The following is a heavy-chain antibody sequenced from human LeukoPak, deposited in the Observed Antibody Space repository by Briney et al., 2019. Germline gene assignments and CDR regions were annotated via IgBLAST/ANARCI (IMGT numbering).Heavy chain of an antibody. CDR2: ISGSGGST. CDR3: ARSLRVRGVPDYMDV. CDR1: GFTFSSYG. J-gene: IGHJ6*03. D-gene: IGHD3-10*02. Sequence: PGRSLRLSCAASGFTFSSYGMSWVRQAPGKGLEWVSAISGSGGSTYYADSVKGRFTISRDNAKNSLNLQMNSLRAEDTAVYYCARSLRVRGVPDYMDVWGKGTTVIISS. V-gene: IGHV3-23*01.